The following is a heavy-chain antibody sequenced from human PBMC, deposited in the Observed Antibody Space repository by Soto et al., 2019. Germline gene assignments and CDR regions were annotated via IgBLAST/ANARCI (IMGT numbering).Heavy chain of an antibody. CDR2: IIPILGIA. V-gene: IGHV1-69*02. D-gene: IGHD5-18*01. J-gene: IGHJ5*02. Sequence: AASVKVSCKASGGTFSSYTISWVRQAPGQGLEWMGRIIPILGIANYAQKFQGRVTITADKSTSTAYMELSSLRSEDTAVYYCAITGYSYGYQWWFDPWGQGTLVTVSS. CDR3: AITGYSYGYQWWFDP. CDR1: GGTFSSYT.